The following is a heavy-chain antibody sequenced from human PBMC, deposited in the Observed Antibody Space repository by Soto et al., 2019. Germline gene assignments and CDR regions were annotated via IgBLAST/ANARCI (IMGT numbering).Heavy chain of an antibody. Sequence: PGGSLRLSCAASGFTFSSYDMHWVRQATGKGLEWVSAIGTAGDPYYPGSVKGRFTISRENAKNSLYLQMNSLRAGDTAVYYCARLGYCSSTSCYQGAFDIWGQGTMVTVSS. CDR3: ARLGYCSSTSCYQGAFDI. CDR1: GFTFSSYD. CDR2: IGTAGDP. V-gene: IGHV3-13*05. D-gene: IGHD2-2*01. J-gene: IGHJ3*02.